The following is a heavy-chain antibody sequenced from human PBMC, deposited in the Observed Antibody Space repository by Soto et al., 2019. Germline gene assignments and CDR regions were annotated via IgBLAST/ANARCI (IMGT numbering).Heavy chain of an antibody. Sequence: ASVKVSCKVSGYTLTELSMHWMRQAPGQGLEWMGGIIPMFDTTNYAQNFQGRVTITADESTSTAYMELSSLRSGDTAVYYCVRLYCTNALCKPAWGPGTLVTVSS. V-gene: IGHV1-69*13. J-gene: IGHJ5*02. CDR2: IIPMFDTT. CDR1: GYTLTELS. CDR3: VRLYCTNALCKPA. D-gene: IGHD2-8*01.